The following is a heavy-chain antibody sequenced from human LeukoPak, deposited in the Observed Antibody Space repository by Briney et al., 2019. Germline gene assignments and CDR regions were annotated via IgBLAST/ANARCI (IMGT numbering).Heavy chain of an antibody. CDR3: ARDAQRGFDYSNSLKY. CDR2: IWSDGSNR. V-gene: IGHV3-33*01. CDR1: GFTFNNYG. Sequence: GGSLRLSCVASGFTFNNYGMHWVRQAPGKGLEWVAVIWSDGSNRFYAGSVKGRFTISRDNSQNTVFLQMDSLRAEDTAMYYCARDAQRGFDYSNSLKYWGHGTLVTVSS. D-gene: IGHD4-11*01. J-gene: IGHJ4*01.